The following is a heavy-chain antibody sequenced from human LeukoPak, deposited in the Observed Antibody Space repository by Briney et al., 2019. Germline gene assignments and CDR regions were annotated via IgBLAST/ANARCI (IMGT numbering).Heavy chain of an antibody. V-gene: IGHV3-30*04. Sequence: GGSLRLSCAASGFTFSSYAMHWVRQAPGKGLEWVAVISYDGSNKYYADSVKGRFTISRDNSKNTLYLQMNSLRAEDTAVYYCARDPSVYGSGSLWGQGTLVTVSS. CDR3: ARDPSVYGSGSL. J-gene: IGHJ4*02. CDR1: GFTFSSYA. CDR2: ISYDGSNK. D-gene: IGHD3-10*01.